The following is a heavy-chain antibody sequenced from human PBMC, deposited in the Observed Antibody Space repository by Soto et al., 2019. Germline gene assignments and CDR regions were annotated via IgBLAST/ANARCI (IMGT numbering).Heavy chain of an antibody. CDR1: GGSISSSSYY. Sequence: SETLSLTCTVSGGSISSSSYYWGWIRQPPGKGLEWIGCIYYSGSTYYNPSLKSRVTISVDTSKNQFSLKLSSVTAADTAVYYCARTVTTVTTYHYYYGMDVWGQGTTVTVSS. J-gene: IGHJ6*02. V-gene: IGHV4-39*07. CDR3: ARTVTTVTTYHYYYGMDV. CDR2: IYYSGST. D-gene: IGHD4-17*01.